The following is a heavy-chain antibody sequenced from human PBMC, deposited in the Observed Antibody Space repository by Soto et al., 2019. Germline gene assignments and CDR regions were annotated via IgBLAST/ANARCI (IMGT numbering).Heavy chain of an antibody. CDR2: ISGDASST. CDR3: TRGGTRTTYWGLFDS. Sequence: EVKVVESGGGLVQPGGSLRLSCEASGFTFSDNWMHWVRQPPGKGPVWVSRISGDASSTSYADSVKGRFTISRDSAKNTVYLQMDSLRVEDTAVYYCTRGGTRTTYWGLFDSWGQGTLVTVSS. CDR1: GFTFSDNW. J-gene: IGHJ4*02. D-gene: IGHD7-27*01. V-gene: IGHV3-74*01.